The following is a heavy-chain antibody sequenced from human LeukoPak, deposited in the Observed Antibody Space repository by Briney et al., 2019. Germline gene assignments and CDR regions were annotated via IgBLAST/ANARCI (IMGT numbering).Heavy chain of an antibody. V-gene: IGHV3-15*01. CDR1: GFTFSNAL. CDR3: TVRYDYVWGSYRSDYYYYGMDV. D-gene: IGHD3-16*02. CDR2: IKSKTDGGTT. Sequence: RGGSLRLSCAASGFTFSNALMSGVGQAPGRGRGWVGRIKSKTDGGTTDYAAPVKGRFTISRDDSKNTLYLQMTSLKTEDTAVYYCTVRYDYVWGSYRSDYYYYGMDVWGQGTTVTVSS. J-gene: IGHJ6*02.